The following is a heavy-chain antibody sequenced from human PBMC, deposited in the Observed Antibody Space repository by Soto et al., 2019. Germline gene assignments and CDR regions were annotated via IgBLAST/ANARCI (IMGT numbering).Heavy chain of an antibody. CDR1: GGTFSSYA. Sequence: ASVKVSCKASGGTFSSYAISWVRQAPGQGLEWMGGIIAFFGTTNYAQKLQGRVTMTTDPSTSPAYMELRSLRSDDTAVYYCARDARPDIGVVPAPKDYWGQGTLVTVSS. CDR2: IIAFFGTT. CDR3: ARDARPDIGVVPAPKDY. V-gene: IGHV1-18*01. D-gene: IGHD2-2*01. J-gene: IGHJ4*02.